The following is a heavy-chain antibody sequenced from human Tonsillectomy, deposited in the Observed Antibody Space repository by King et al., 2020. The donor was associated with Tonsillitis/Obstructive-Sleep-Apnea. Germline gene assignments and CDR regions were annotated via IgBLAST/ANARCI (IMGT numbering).Heavy chain of an antibody. V-gene: IGHV4-59*08. CDR1: GGSISSYY. J-gene: IGHJ3*02. CDR3: ASRTSHSPWGAFDI. Sequence: VQLQESGPGLVKPSETLSLTCTVSGGSISSYYWSWVRQPPGKGLEWIGHIYYSGSTNYNPSLKSRVTISVDTSKNQFALKLSSVTTADTAVYYCASRTSHSPWGAFDIWGQGTMVTVSS. D-gene: IGHD2-2*01. CDR2: IYYSGST.